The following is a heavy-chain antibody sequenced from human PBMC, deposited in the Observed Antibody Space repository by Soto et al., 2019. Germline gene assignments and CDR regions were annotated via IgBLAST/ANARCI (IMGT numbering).Heavy chain of an antibody. CDR2: VNWNGGGT. Sequence: EVQLVESGGRVAPPGGTLRLSCAASGFTFDDYGMSWVRQVPGKGLVWVCGVNWNGGGTGFADSVKGRFTISRDNAKNSLYLQTNSLRAEDTALYHCARTIVARAMHDAFAFWGQGTVVRVSS. CDR3: ARTIVARAMHDAFAF. D-gene: IGHD6-6*01. CDR1: GFTFDDYG. V-gene: IGHV3-20*01. J-gene: IGHJ3*01.